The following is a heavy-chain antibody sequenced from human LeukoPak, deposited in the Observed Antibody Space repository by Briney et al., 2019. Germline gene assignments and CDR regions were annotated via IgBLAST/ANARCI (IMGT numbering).Heavy chain of an antibody. CDR2: ISGSGGSP. D-gene: IGHD3-3*01. CDR3: ARAVLEWFTN. V-gene: IGHV3-23*01. J-gene: IGHJ4*02. Sequence: GGSLRLSCAASGFTFSSYAMSWVRQAPGKGLEWVSAISGSGGSPYYADSVKGRFTISRDNAKNSLYLQMNSLRAEDTAVYYCARAVLEWFTNWGQGTLVTVSS. CDR1: GFTFSSYA.